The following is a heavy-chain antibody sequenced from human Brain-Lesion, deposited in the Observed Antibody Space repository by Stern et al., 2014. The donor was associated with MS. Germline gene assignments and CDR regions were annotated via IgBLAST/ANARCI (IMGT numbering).Heavy chain of an antibody. V-gene: IGHV3-74*02. CDR3: ARGERWFDS. J-gene: IGHJ5*01. Sequence: EVQLVESGGGLVQPGGSLRLSCAASRFTFSNYWLPWVRQASGKGLVWVSRVNNDGRRTSYADSVKGRFTMSRDNAKNTLYLQMNSLRVEDTAIYYCARGERWFDSWGQGTLVTVSS. CDR1: RFTFSNYW. D-gene: IGHD3-10*01. CDR2: VNNDGRRT.